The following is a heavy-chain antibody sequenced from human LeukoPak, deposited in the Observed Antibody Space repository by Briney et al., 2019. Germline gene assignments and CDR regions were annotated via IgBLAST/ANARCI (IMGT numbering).Heavy chain of an antibody. CDR1: GFTFSSYS. D-gene: IGHD4-17*01. Sequence: GSLRLSCAASGFTFSSYSMNWVRQAPGKGLEWVSSINSMSNYIYYADSVKGRFTISRDNAKNSLFLQMNSLRAEDTAVYYCAGINDYGDPTGAFDIWGQGTMVTVSS. CDR3: AGINDYGDPTGAFDI. J-gene: IGHJ3*02. V-gene: IGHV3-21*01. CDR2: INSMSNYI.